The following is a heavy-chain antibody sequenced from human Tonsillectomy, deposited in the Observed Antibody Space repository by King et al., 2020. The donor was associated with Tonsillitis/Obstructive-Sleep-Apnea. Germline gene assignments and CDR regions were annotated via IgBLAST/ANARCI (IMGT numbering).Heavy chain of an antibody. CDR2: MSHDGSNK. CDR3: ARGSGSDFYYYMDV. V-gene: IGHV3-30*10. Sequence: VQLVESGGGVVQPGRSLRLSCAASGFTFSSYAMHWVRQAPGKGLEWVAGMSHDGSNKYYTDSVKGRFTISRDNSKNTLYLQMNSLRPEDTAVYYCARGSGSDFYYYMDVWGKGTTVTVSS. J-gene: IGHJ6*03. CDR1: GFTFSSYA. D-gene: IGHD3-10*01.